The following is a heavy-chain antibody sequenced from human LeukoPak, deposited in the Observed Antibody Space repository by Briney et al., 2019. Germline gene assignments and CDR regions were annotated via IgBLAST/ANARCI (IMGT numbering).Heavy chain of an antibody. Sequence: GGSLRLSCAASGFTFSSYSMNWVRQAPGKGLEWVSSISSSSSYIYYADSVKGRFTISRDNAKNSLYLQMNSLRAEDTAVYYCARDGYYYGSGSYYPYYYGMDVWGQGTTVTVSS. D-gene: IGHD3-10*01. J-gene: IGHJ6*02. CDR2: ISSSSSYI. CDR3: ARDGYYYGSGSYYPYYYGMDV. V-gene: IGHV3-21*01. CDR1: GFTFSSYS.